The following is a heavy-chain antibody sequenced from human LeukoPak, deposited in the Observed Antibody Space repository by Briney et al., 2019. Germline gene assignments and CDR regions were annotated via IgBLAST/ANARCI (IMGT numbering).Heavy chain of an antibody. J-gene: IGHJ5*02. CDR3: ARGYSGYDRRFDP. CDR1: GYTFTGYY. CDR2: INPKSGGT. D-gene: IGHD5-12*01. V-gene: IGHV1-2*05. Sequence: ASVKVSCKASGYTFTGYYIHWVRQAPGQGFEWLGRINPKSGGTNYAQNFQGRVTVTRDTSISTAYMEMTGLTPDDTGVYYCARGYSGYDRRFDPWGPGTLVTVSS.